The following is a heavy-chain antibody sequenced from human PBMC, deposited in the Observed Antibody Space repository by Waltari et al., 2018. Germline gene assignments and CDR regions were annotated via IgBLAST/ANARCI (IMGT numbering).Heavy chain of an antibody. Sequence: QLQLQESGPGLVKPSETLSLTCTVSGCSISSISYYWGWIRQPPGKGLEWIGSIYYSGSTYYNPSLKSRVTISVETSKNQFSLKLSSVTAADTAVYYCARHGYCSGGSCYSWFDPWGQGTLVTVSS. J-gene: IGHJ5*02. CDR1: GCSISSISYY. V-gene: IGHV4-39*01. D-gene: IGHD2-15*01. CDR3: ARHGYCSGGSCYSWFDP. CDR2: IYYSGST.